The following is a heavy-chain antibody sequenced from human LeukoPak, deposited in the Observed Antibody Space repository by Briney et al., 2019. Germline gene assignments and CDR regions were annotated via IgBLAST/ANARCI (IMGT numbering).Heavy chain of an antibody. V-gene: IGHV3-21*01. CDR3: AREAEWELPASDAFDI. D-gene: IGHD1-26*01. CDR2: ISSSSSYI. CDR1: GFTFSSYS. Sequence: PGGSLGLSCAASGFTFSSYSMNWVRQAPGKGLEWVSSISSSSSYIYYADSVKGRFTISRDNAKNSLYLQMNSLRAEDTAVYYCAREAEWELPASDAFDIWGQGTMVTASS. J-gene: IGHJ3*02.